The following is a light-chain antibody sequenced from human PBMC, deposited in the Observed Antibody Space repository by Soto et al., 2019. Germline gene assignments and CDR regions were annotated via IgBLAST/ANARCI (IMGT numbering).Light chain of an antibody. CDR1: SSDVGGYNY. V-gene: IGLV2-14*01. CDR2: EVN. CDR3: SSYTRGGTPVV. J-gene: IGLJ2*01. Sequence: QSALTQPASVSGSPGQSITISCTGTSSDVGGYNYVSWYLQHPAKAPKLIIYEVNNRPSGVSNRFSGSKSGNTASLTISGLQAEDEADYYCSSYTRGGTPVVFGGGTKLTVL.